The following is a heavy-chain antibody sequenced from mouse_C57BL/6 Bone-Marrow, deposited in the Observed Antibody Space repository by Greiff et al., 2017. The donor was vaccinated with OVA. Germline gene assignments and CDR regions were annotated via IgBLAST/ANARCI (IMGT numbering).Heavy chain of an antibody. CDR2: IYPGNSDT. V-gene: IGHV1-5*01. CDR3: RRSGYSGRNLAY. J-gene: IGHJ3*01. D-gene: IGHD3-1*01. CDR1: GYTFTSYW. Sequence: VQLKESGTVLARPGASVKMSCKTSGYTFTSYWMHWVKQRPGQGLEWIGAIYPGNSDTSYNQKFKGKAKLTAVTSASTAYMELSSLTTEDSAVCYCRRSGYSGRNLAYWGQGTLVTVSA.